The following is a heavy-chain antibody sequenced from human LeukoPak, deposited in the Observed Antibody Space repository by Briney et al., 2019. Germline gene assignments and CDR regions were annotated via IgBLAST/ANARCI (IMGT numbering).Heavy chain of an antibody. CDR1: GGSISSYY. CDR2: IYYSGST. CDR3: ARAPLRDGYNSIFDY. J-gene: IGHJ4*02. D-gene: IGHD5-24*01. V-gene: IGHV4-39*07. Sequence: SETLSLTCTVSGGSISSYYWGWIRQPPGKGLEWIGSIYYSGSTYYNPSLKSRVTISVDTSKNQFSLKLSSVTAADTAVYYCARAPLRDGYNSIFDYWGQGTLVTVSS.